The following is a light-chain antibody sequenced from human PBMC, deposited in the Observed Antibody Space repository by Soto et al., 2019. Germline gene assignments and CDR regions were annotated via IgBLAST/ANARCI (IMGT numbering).Light chain of an antibody. J-gene: IGLJ1*01. V-gene: IGLV2-14*01. Sequence: QSVLTQPASVSGSPGQSITISCTGTSSDVGGYNFVSWYQHHPGKAPKLMIYEVSNRPSGVSNRFSGSKSGNTASLTISGPQAEDEADYYYTSYTSSSTLYVFGTGTKLTVL. CDR1: SSDVGGYNF. CDR3: TSYTSSSTLYV. CDR2: EVS.